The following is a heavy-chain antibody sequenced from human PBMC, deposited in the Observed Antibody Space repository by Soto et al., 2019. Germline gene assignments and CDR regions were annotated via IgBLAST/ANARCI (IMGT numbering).Heavy chain of an antibody. CDR3: ARVSKGSSGAYYFDY. CDR2: ISSDSNYI. D-gene: IGHD2-15*01. V-gene: IGHV3-21*01. CDR1: GFTFSSYS. J-gene: IGHJ4*02. Sequence: GGSLRLSCAASGFTFSSYSINWVRQAPGKGLEWVSSISSDSNYIYYADSVRGRFTISRDNAKSSLSLQMNSLRAEDTAVYYCARVSKGSSGAYYFDYWGQGTLVTVSS.